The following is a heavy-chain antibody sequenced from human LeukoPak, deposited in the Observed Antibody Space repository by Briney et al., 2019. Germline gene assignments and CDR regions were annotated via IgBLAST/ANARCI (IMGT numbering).Heavy chain of an antibody. CDR2: ISYDGSNK. J-gene: IGHJ4*02. D-gene: IGHD5-24*01. V-gene: IGHV3-30*01. CDR3: ARVYGDGYNTGDNYFDY. Sequence: GGSLRLSCAASGFTFSSYAMHWVRQAPGKGLEWVAVISYDGSNKYYADSVKGRFTISRDNSKNTLYLQMNSLRAEDTAVYYCARVYGDGYNTGDNYFDYWGQETLVTVSS. CDR1: GFTFSSYA.